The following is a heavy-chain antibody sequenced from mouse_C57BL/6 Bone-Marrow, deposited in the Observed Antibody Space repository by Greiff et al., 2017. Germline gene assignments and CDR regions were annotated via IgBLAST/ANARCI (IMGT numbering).Heavy chain of an antibody. D-gene: IGHD3-3*01. CDR1: GFTFSSYG. Sequence: EVTLVESGGELVKPGGSLQISCAASGFTFSSYGMSWVRQTPDKRLEWVATISSGGSYTYYPDSLKVRFTISRDNANNTLYLQMSSLKSEDTAMYYCARLAGYYAMDYWGQGTSVTVSS. CDR3: ARLAGYYAMDY. J-gene: IGHJ4*01. V-gene: IGHV5-6*01. CDR2: ISSGGSYT.